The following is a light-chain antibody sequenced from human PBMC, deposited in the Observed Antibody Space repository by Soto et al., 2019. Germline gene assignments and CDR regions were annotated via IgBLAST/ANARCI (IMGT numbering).Light chain of an antibody. Sequence: EILMTQSPATLSLSPGERATLSCRASQSVSNFLAWYQQKPGQAPRLLIYGASSRATGIPDRFSGSGSGTDFTLTISRLEPEDFAVYYCQQYGSAWTFGQGTKVDIK. J-gene: IGKJ1*01. CDR3: QQYGSAWT. CDR2: GAS. CDR1: QSVSNF. V-gene: IGKV3-20*01.